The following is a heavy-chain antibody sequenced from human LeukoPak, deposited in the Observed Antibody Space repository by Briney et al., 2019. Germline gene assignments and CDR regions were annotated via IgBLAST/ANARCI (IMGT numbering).Heavy chain of an antibody. CDR1: GDSVTGYY. Sequence: SEILYLTCTVFGDSVTGYYLNWVRQPPGKGLEWIGHIYKIGTTNYNPSLKSRLTISADTSKNQFSLKLRSVTAADTAVYYCVIGVGWQPDYWGQGALVTVSS. CDR3: VIGVGWQPDY. D-gene: IGHD2-15*01. V-gene: IGHV4-59*02. J-gene: IGHJ4*02. CDR2: IYKIGTT.